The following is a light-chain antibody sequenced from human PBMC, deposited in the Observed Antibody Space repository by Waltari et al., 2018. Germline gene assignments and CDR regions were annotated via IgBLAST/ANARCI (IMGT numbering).Light chain of an antibody. CDR1: QGISTY. CDR2: AAS. CDR3: LQYNSNPYS. Sequence: DIQMTQSPSSLSASAGDRVTITCRASQGISTYLNWYQQKPGNAPKRLIYAASSLESGVPSRFSGSGSGTDFTLTISSLQPEDFATYYCLQYNSNPYSFGQGTKVEIK. V-gene: IGKV1-17*01. J-gene: IGKJ2*03.